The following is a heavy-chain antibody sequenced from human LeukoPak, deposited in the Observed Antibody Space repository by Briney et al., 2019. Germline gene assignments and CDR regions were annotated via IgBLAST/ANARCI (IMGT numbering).Heavy chain of an antibody. J-gene: IGHJ5*02. CDR1: GGSFSGYY. Sequence: PSETLSLTCAGYGGSFSGYYWSWIRHPPGKGLECIGEINHSGSTNYNPSLKSRVTISVDTSKNQFSLKLSSVTAADTAVYYCARTRGYSSSSNNWFDPWGQGTLVTVSS. D-gene: IGHD6-6*01. V-gene: IGHV4-34*01. CDR3: ARTRGYSSSSNNWFDP. CDR2: INHSGST.